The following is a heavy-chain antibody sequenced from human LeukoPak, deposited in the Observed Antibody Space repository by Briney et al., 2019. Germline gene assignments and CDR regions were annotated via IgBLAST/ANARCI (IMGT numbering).Heavy chain of an antibody. CDR2: ISIYNGNT. J-gene: IGHJ3*02. D-gene: IGHD3-22*01. Sequence: GASVKVSCKASGGTFSSYAISWVRQAPGQGLEWMGWISIYNGNTNYAQKLQGRVTITTDTSTSTAYMELRSLRSDDTAVYYCAKTRTTYYYDSSGSDAFDIWGQGTMVTVSS. CDR3: AKTRTTYYYDSSGSDAFDI. CDR1: GGTFSSYA. V-gene: IGHV1-18*01.